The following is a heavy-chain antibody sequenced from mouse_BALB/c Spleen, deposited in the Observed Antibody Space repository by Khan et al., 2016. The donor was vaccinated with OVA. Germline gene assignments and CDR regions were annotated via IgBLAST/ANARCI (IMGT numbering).Heavy chain of an antibody. CDR3: AIIYYGNDWFAY. Sequence: QVQLKESGPGLVAPSQSLSIRCTVSGLSLTNYGVSLVRQPPGKGLEWLGVIWGDGSTNYHSVLKSRLTINKDNSKSQVFVKLNSLQPDDTATYFCAIIYYGNDWFAYWGQGTLVTVSA. CDR2: IWGDGST. CDR1: GLSLTNYG. V-gene: IGHV2-3*01. D-gene: IGHD2-1*01. J-gene: IGHJ3*01.